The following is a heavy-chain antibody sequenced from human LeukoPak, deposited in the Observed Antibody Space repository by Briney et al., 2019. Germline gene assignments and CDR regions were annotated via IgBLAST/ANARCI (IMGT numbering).Heavy chain of an antibody. V-gene: IGHV3-30*02. Sequence: QPGGSLRLSCATSGFTFSFYGMHWVRQAPGKGLEWVAFIQYDGSYKFYADSVQGRFSISRDNSKTTLFLQMNSLRAEDTAVYYCAKTSDQLLYSKFDFWGQGALVTVSS. D-gene: IGHD2-15*01. CDR3: AKTSDQLLYSKFDF. J-gene: IGHJ4*02. CDR2: IQYDGSYK. CDR1: GFTFSFYG.